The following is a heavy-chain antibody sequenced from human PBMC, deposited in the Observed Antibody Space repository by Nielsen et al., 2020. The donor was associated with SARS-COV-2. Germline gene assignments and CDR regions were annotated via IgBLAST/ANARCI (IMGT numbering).Heavy chain of an antibody. V-gene: IGHV4-59*01. J-gene: IGHJ1*01. CDR1: GGSISSYY. CDR2: IYYSGST. Sequence: SETLSLTCTVSGGSISSYYWSWIRQPPGKGLEWIGYIYYSGSTNYNPSLKSRVTISVDTSKNQFSLKLSSVTAADTAVYYCARGPDIVVAVHWGQGTLVTVSS. CDR3: ARGPDIVVAVH. D-gene: IGHD2-15*01.